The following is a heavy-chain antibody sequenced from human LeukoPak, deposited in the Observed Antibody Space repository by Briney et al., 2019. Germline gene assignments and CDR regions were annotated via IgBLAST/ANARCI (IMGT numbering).Heavy chain of an antibody. CDR3: ARGTDSSGYYSVAFDI. CDR1: GGSISSGSYY. D-gene: IGHD3-22*01. CDR2: IYTSGST. V-gene: IGHV4-61*02. J-gene: IGHJ3*02. Sequence: SQTLSLTCTVSGGSISSGSYYWNWIRQPAGKGLEWIGRIYTSGSTNYNPSLKSRVTISVDTSKNQFSLKLSSVTAADTALYYCARGTDSSGYYSVAFDIWGQGTMVTVSS.